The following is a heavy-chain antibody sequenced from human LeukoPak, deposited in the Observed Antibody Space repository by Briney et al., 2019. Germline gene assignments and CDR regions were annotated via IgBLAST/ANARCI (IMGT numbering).Heavy chain of an antibody. J-gene: IGHJ4*02. D-gene: IGHD6-13*01. CDR1: GFIVNGKY. Sequence: GGSLRLSCAASGFIVNGKYMSWVRQAPGKGLEWVSGIHTNDKAYYADSVKGRFTISRDNSKNTLFLQMNTLRAEDTAVYYCATRIAAGGLFFFDYWGQGTLVTVSS. V-gene: IGHV3-53*01. CDR3: ATRIAAGGLFFFDY. CDR2: IHTNDKA.